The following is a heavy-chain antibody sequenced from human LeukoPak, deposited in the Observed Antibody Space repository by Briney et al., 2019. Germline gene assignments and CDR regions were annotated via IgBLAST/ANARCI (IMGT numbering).Heavy chain of an antibody. J-gene: IGHJ5*02. CDR1: GFTFSSYA. V-gene: IGHV3-30*04. CDR2: ISYDGSNK. Sequence: GRSMRLACAASGFTFSSYAMHWDRQAPGKGLEWVAVISYDGSNKYYTDSVKGRFTISRDKSKNTLYLQMNSLRAEDTAVYYCARDPREQGWFDPWGQGTLVTVSS. CDR3: ARDPREQGWFDP. D-gene: IGHD1/OR15-1a*01.